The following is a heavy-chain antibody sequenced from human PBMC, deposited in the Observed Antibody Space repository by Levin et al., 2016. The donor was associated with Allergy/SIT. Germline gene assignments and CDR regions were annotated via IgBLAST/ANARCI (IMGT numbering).Heavy chain of an antibody. Sequence: SETLSLTCAVYGGSFSGYYWSWIRQPPGKGLEWIGEINHSGSTNYNPSLKSRVTISVDTSKNQFSLKLSSVTAADTAVYYCARGMDRRRWLPSSYGMDVWGQGTTVTVSS. CDR1: GGSFSGYY. CDR3: ARGMDRRRWLPSSYGMDV. V-gene: IGHV4-34*01. D-gene: IGHD5-24*01. J-gene: IGHJ6*02. CDR2: INHSGST.